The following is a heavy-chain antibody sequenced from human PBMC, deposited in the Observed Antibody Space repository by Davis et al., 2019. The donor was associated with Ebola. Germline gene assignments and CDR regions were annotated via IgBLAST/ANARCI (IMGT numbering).Heavy chain of an antibody. Sequence: GSLRLPCAASGFSFNTYAMSWVRQAPGKGLEWVSYISSSGSTIYYADSVKGRFTVSRDNSKNTLYLHMNSLRAEDTAVYYCAKDGLLTMITYWGQGTLVTVSS. CDR3: AKDGLLTMITY. J-gene: IGHJ4*02. CDR1: GFSFNTYA. CDR2: ISSSGSTI. V-gene: IGHV3-23*01. D-gene: IGHD3-22*01.